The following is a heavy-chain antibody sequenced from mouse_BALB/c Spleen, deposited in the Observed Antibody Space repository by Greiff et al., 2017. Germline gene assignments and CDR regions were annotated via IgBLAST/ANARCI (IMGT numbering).Heavy chain of an antibody. D-gene: IGHD1-1*01. Sequence: DVMLVESGGGLVQPGGSRKLSCAASGFTFSSFGMHWVRQAPEKGLEWVAYISSGSSTIYYADTVKGRFTISRDNPKNTLFLQMTSLRSEDTAMYYCARSGYYYGSFAYWGQGTLVTVSA. CDR2: ISSGSSTI. J-gene: IGHJ3*01. CDR1: GFTFSSFG. CDR3: ARSGYYYGSFAY. V-gene: IGHV5-17*02.